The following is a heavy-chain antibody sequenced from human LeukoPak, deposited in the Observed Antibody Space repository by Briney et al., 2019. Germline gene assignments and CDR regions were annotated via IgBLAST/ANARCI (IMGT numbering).Heavy chain of an antibody. CDR3: ARGGYNYLVY. V-gene: IGHV3-53*01. CDR2: IYSGGST. CDR1: GFTVSNNY. Sequence: PGGSLRLSCAASGFTVSNNYMSWVRQAPGKGLEWVSVIYSGGSTYYADSVKGRFTISRDSSKNALFLQMNSLRAADTAVYYCARGGYNYLVYWGQGTLVTVSS. J-gene: IGHJ4*02. D-gene: IGHD5-24*01.